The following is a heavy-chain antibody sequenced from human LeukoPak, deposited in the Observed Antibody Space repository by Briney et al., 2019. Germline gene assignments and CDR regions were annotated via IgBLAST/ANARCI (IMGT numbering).Heavy chain of an antibody. D-gene: IGHD6-13*01. Sequence: GESLKISCKGSGYSFTSYWIGWVRQMPGKGLEWMGIIYPDDSDTKYRPSFQGQVTISADKSISTAYLQWSSLKASDTAMYYCARPPYTSSSDAFDIWGQGTMVTVSS. CDR2: IYPDDSDT. V-gene: IGHV5-51*01. J-gene: IGHJ3*02. CDR1: GYSFTSYW. CDR3: ARPPYTSSSDAFDI.